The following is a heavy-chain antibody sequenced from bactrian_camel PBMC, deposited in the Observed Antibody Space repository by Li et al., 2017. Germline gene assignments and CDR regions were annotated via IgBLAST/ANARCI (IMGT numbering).Heavy chain of an antibody. V-gene: IGHV3S53*01. CDR1: GGIGDSTC. Sequence: HVQLVESGGGSVQVGGSLRLSCVASGGIGDSTCMGWFRQAPGKEREGVATIDSDGSTTYADSVKGRFTISRDDAKNMLYLQMNTLKSEDTAVYYCAADWTFAWWGQGTQVTVS. J-gene: IGHJ4*01. CDR2: IDSDGST. D-gene: IGHD8*01. CDR3: AADWTFAW.